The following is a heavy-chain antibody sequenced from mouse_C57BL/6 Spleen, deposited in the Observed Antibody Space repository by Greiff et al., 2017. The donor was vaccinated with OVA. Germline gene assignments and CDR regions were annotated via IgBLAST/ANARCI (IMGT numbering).Heavy chain of an antibody. CDR3: AKNYYGSSYVYFDY. J-gene: IGHJ2*01. CDR2: KWRGGST. Sequence: QVQLQQSGPGLVQPSQSLSITCTVSGFSLNSYGVHWVRQSPGKGLEWLGVKWRGGSTDYNAAFMSRLSITKDNSKSQVFFKMNSLQADDTAIYYCAKNYYGSSYVYFDYWGQGTTLTVSS. V-gene: IGHV2-5*01. D-gene: IGHD1-1*01. CDR1: GFSLNSYG.